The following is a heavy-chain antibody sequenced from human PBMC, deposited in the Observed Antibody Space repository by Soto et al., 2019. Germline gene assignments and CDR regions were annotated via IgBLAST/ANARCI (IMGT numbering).Heavy chain of an antibody. CDR2: INAANGDT. D-gene: IGHD6-13*01. V-gene: IGHV1-3*01. CDR1: GYTFTSYG. J-gene: IGHJ5*02. Sequence: ASVKVSCKASGYTFTSYGIHWVRQAPGQRLEWMGWINAANGDTKYSPKFQGKVTITRDTSASTAYMELSSLRSEDTAVYYCVRRHVSATGIDWFDPWGQGTLVTVSS. CDR3: VRRHVSATGIDWFDP.